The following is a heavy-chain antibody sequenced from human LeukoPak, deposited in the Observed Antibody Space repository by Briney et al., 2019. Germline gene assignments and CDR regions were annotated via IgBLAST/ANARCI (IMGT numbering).Heavy chain of an antibody. CDR3: ARANTIPDHYFDY. Sequence: SETLSLTCAVSGGSISSGGYSWSWIRQPPGKGLEWIGYIYHSGSTYYNPSLKSRVTISVDRSKNQFSLKLSSVTAADTAVYYCARANTIPDHYFDYWGQGTLVTVSS. D-gene: IGHD3-10*01. V-gene: IGHV4-30-2*01. CDR1: GGSISSGGYS. J-gene: IGHJ4*02. CDR2: IYHSGST.